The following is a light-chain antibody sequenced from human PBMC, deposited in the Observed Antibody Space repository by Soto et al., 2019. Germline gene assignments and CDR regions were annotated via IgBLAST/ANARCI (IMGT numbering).Light chain of an antibody. V-gene: IGKV1-5*03. CDR3: PQYGSSPWT. CDR1: ENVNGH. Sequence: IQMTQSPNTLSVSVGDSVSITCRASENVNGHLAWYQQRPGKAPKLLIYEASILESGVPSRCSGSGYGTEFTLTINGLLPEDCAVYYCPQYGSSPWTFGKGTKGDIK. J-gene: IGKJ1*01. CDR2: EAS.